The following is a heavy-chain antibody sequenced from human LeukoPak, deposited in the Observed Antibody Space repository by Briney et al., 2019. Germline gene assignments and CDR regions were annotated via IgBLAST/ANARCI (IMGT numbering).Heavy chain of an antibody. CDR3: ARDYGGSSPFDY. J-gene: IGHJ4*02. Sequence: GGSLRLSCAASGFTFSSYSLNWVRQAPGKGLEWVSYISSSGSTIYYADSVKGRFTISRDNAKNSLYLQMNSLRAEDTAVYYCARDYGGSSPFDYWGQGTLVTVSS. CDR2: ISSSGSTI. D-gene: IGHD4-23*01. CDR1: GFTFSSYS. V-gene: IGHV3-48*03.